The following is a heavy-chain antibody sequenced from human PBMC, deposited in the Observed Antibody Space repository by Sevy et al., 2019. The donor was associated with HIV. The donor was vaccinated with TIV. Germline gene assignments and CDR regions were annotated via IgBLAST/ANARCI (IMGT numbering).Heavy chain of an antibody. CDR1: GLTFSSYG. D-gene: IGHD3-10*01. J-gene: IGHJ6*02. Sequence: GGSLRLSCAASGLTFSSYGMHWVRQAPGKGLEWVAVISYDGSNKYYADSVKGRFTISRDNSKNTLYLQMNSLRAEDTAVYYCAKDGSITMVQGVIITFPDNLRGGDGMDVWGQWTTVTVSS. CDR3: AKDGSITMVQGVIITFPDNLRGGDGMDV. V-gene: IGHV3-30*18. CDR2: ISYDGSNK.